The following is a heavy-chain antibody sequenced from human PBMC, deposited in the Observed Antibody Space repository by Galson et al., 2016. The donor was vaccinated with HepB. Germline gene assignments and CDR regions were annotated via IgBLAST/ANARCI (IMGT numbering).Heavy chain of an antibody. CDR2: IYHSGST. Sequence: TLSLTCGVSGGSINRGGYSWNWIRQPPGKGLEWIGYIYHSGSTDYNPSLKSRVIVSLDRSKNQFSLKLGSVTAADTAVYYCARGHYYGSGSSLFDYWGQGTLVTVSS. J-gene: IGHJ4*02. D-gene: IGHD3-10*01. V-gene: IGHV4-30-2*01. CDR3: ARGHYYGSGSSLFDY. CDR1: GGSINRGGYS.